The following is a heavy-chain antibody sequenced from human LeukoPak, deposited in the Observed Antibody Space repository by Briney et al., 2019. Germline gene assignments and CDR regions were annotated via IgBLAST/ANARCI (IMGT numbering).Heavy chain of an antibody. CDR2: INPNSGGT. J-gene: IGHJ4*02. CDR1: GYTFTGYY. Sequence: ASVKVSCKASGYTFTGYYMHWVRQAPGQGLEWMGWINPNSGGTNYAQKFQGRVTMTRDTSISTAYMELSRLRSDDTAVYYCARNVVGSGSYIDYWGQGTLVTVSS. CDR3: ARNVVGSGSYIDY. D-gene: IGHD1-26*01. V-gene: IGHV1-2*02.